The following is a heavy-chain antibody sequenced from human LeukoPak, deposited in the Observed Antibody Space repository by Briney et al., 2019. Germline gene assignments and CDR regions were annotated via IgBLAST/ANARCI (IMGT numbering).Heavy chain of an antibody. CDR2: IYHSGST. D-gene: IGHD3-22*01. Sequence: SETLSLTCTVSGYSISSGYYWGWIRQPPGKGLEWIGSIYHSGSTYYNPSLKSRVTISVDTSKNQFSLKLSSVTAADTAVYYCARDLFDSSATTKWLDPWGQGTLVTVSS. V-gene: IGHV4-38-2*02. CDR1: GYSISSGYY. J-gene: IGHJ5*02. CDR3: ARDLFDSSATTKWLDP.